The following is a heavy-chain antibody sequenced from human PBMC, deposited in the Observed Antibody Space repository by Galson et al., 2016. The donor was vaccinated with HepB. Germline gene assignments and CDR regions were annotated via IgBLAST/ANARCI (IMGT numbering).Heavy chain of an antibody. D-gene: IGHD3-9*01. Sequence: SLRLSCAASGFTSSTYAMSWVRQPPGKGLEWVSAISATGSSTYYADSVEGRFTISKDNSKNTLYLQMNGLRTEDTAIYYCATNGPQLYFHWWNSFDYWGQGTLVTVSS. V-gene: IGHV3-23*01. CDR3: ATNGPQLYFHWWNSFDY. J-gene: IGHJ4*02. CDR2: ISATGSST. CDR1: GFTSSTYA.